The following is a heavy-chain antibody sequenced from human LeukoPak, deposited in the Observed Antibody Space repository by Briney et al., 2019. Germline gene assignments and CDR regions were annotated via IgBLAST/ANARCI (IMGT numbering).Heavy chain of an antibody. Sequence: SSETLSLTCTVSGGPISSYYWSWIRQPPGKGLEWIGYIYYSGSTNYNPSLKSRVTISVDTSKNQFSLKLSSVTAADTAVYYCARDHDSSGYGRDWFDPWGQGTLVTVSS. CDR1: GGPISSYY. V-gene: IGHV4-59*01. CDR2: IYYSGST. J-gene: IGHJ5*02. D-gene: IGHD3-22*01. CDR3: ARDHDSSGYGRDWFDP.